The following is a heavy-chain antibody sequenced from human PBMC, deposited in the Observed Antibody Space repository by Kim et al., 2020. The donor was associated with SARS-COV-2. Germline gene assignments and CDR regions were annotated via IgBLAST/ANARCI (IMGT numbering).Heavy chain of an antibody. D-gene: IGHD3-3*01. Sequence: ASVKVSCKASGYTFIGYYMHWVRQAPGQGLEWMGRINPNNGCTNYAQKFQGRVTMTRDTSISTAYMELSRLRSDDTAVYYCARDLPPEVTIFGVVIRKYYFDYWGQGTRVTVSS. CDR1: GYTFIGYY. CDR2: INPNNGCT. J-gene: IGHJ4*02. V-gene: IGHV1-2*06. CDR3: ARDLPPEVTIFGVVIRKYYFDY.